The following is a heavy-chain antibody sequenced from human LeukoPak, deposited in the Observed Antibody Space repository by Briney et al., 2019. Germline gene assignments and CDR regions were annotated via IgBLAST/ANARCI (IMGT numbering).Heavy chain of an antibody. CDR3: VKGFYGSGRYGGRLDY. J-gene: IGHJ4*02. Sequence: PGGSLRLSCAASGFTFDDYGMSWVRQAPGKGLEWVSGINWNGGSTGYADSVKGRFTISRDNAKRSLYLQMNSLRPEDTAFYYCVKGFYGSGRYGGRLDYWGQGTLVTVSS. CDR2: INWNGGST. V-gene: IGHV3-20*04. CDR1: GFTFDDYG. D-gene: IGHD3-10*01.